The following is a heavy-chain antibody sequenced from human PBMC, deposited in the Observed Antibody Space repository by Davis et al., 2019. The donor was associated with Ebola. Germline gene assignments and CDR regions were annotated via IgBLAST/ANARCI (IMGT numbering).Heavy chain of an antibody. J-gene: IGHJ6*02. CDR3: ARVSVPAALVPIDYYAMDV. Sequence: GESLKISCAASGFTFNRYWMSWVRQAPGKGLQWVANIKEDGSEKYYVDSVKGRFTISRDNAKNSLYLQMNSLRAEDTAVYYCARVSVPAALVPIDYYAMDVWGQGTTVTVSS. CDR2: IKEDGSEK. D-gene: IGHD2-2*01. V-gene: IGHV3-7*03. CDR1: GFTFNRYW.